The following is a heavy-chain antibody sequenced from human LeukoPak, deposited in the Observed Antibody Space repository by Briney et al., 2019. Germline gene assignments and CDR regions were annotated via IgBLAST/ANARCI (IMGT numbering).Heavy chain of an antibody. V-gene: IGHV3-53*01. Sequence: QPGGSLRLSCAASGFTFSSYAMSWVRQAPGKGLEWVSVIYTGGGTDYADSVKGRFTISRENSKNTLYLQMKSLRAEDTAVYYCARFTVTTWGYFDYWGQGTVVTVSS. J-gene: IGHJ4*02. CDR2: IYTGGGT. CDR1: GFTFSSYA. D-gene: IGHD4-17*01. CDR3: ARFTVTTWGYFDY.